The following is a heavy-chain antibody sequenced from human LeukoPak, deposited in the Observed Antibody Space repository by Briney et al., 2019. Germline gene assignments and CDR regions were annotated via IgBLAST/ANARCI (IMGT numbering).Heavy chain of an antibody. V-gene: IGHV3-74*01. CDR1: GFTFSNYW. CDR3: ARDLGQYYDTSDNGSGP. Sequence: GGSLRLSCAASGFTFSNYWMHWVRQAPGKGLVWVSRINSDGINTSYADSVKGRFTISRDNAKNTLNLQMNSLRAEDTAVYYCARDLGQYYDTSDNGSGPWGEGELVTVSS. J-gene: IGHJ5*02. CDR2: INSDGINT. D-gene: IGHD3-22*01.